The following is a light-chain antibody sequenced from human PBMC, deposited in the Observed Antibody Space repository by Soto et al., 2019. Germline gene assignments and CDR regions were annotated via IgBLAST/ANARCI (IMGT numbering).Light chain of an antibody. CDR2: EVS. V-gene: IGLV2-14*01. Sequence: QSALTQPASVSVSPGQSITISCTGTSSDVGGYNYVSWYQHHPGKAPKVMIYEVSNRPSGVSNRFSGSKSGNTASLTISGLQAEDEADYYCSSYTSTSSWVFGGGTKVTVL. CDR3: SSYTSTSSWV. J-gene: IGLJ3*02. CDR1: SSDVGGYNY.